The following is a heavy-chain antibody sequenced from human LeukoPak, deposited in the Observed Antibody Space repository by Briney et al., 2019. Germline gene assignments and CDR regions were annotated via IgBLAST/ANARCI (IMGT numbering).Heavy chain of an antibody. V-gene: IGHV3-23*01. CDR3: AKWGDYDILTGYYDSDY. D-gene: IGHD3-9*01. CDR2: IPGSDDIT. Sequence: GASLRLSCAASGFIFSNYAMSWVRQAPGKGLEWVSAIPGSDDITYYADSVKGRFTISRDNSKNTLYLQVNSLRAEDTAIYYCAKWGDYDILTGYYDSDYWGQGTLVTVSS. J-gene: IGHJ4*02. CDR1: GFIFSNYA.